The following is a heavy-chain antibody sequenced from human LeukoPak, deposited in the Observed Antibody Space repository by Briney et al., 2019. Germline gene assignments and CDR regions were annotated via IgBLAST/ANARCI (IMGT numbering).Heavy chain of an antibody. V-gene: IGHV1-46*01. Sequence: ASVKVSCKASGYSFISFYIHWVRQVPGQGLEWMGVINPSGGSTAYAQQFQGRVTMTRDTSTSTVYMELSSLRSEDTAVYYCARHSLIGTTPFDYWGQGTLVTVSS. D-gene: IGHD1-20*01. CDR1: GYSFISFY. CDR2: INPSGGST. J-gene: IGHJ4*02. CDR3: ARHSLIGTTPFDY.